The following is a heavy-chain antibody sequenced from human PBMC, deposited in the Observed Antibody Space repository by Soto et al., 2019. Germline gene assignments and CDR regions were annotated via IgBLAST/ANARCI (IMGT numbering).Heavy chain of an antibody. CDR2: INSDGSST. Sequence: EVQLVESGGGLVQPGGSLRLSCAASGFTFSSYWMHWVRQAPGKGLVWVSRINSDGSSTSYAASVKGRFTISRDNAKNTLYLQMNSMRAEDTAVYYCARPGYCSGGSCYSWFDPWGQGTLVTVSS. J-gene: IGHJ5*02. V-gene: IGHV3-74*01. D-gene: IGHD2-15*01. CDR1: GFTFSSYW. CDR3: ARPGYCSGGSCYSWFDP.